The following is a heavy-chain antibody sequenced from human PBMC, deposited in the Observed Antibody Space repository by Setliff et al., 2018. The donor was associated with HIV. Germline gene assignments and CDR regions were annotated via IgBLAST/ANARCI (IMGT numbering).Heavy chain of an antibody. CDR2: SNTYNCNT. V-gene: IGHV1-18*04. J-gene: IGHJ6*02. CDR1: GYTFTTYG. D-gene: IGHD3-10*01. CDR3: SRSGVPPYYYYGMDA. Sequence: ASVKVSCKASGYTFTTYGVNWVRRAPGQGLEWMGWSNTYNCNTKFAQKVQGRVTMTTETSTTTAFIELMSLKADDTGIYYCSRSGVPPYYYYGMDAWGQGTTVTVSS.